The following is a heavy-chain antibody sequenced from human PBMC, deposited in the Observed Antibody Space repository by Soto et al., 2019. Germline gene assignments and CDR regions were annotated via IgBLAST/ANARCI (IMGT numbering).Heavy chain of an antibody. CDR3: ARDLDAYYDSSGFLDY. Sequence: GGSLRLSCAASGFTFSSYSMNWVRQAPGKGLEWVSSISSSSSYIYYADSVKGRFTISRDNAKNSLYLQMNSLRAEDTAVYYCARDLDAYYDSSGFLDYWGQGTLVTVSS. V-gene: IGHV3-21*01. J-gene: IGHJ4*02. CDR2: ISSSSSYI. D-gene: IGHD3-22*01. CDR1: GFTFSSYS.